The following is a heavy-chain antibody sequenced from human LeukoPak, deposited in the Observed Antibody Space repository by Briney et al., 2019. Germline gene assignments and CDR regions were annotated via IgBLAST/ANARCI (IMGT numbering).Heavy chain of an antibody. CDR1: GLTFSNAW. J-gene: IGHJ4*02. D-gene: IGHD3-3*01. V-gene: IGHV3-15*01. CDR2: IKSKTDGGTT. CDR3: TSYDFWSGRSFDY. Sequence: GGSLRPSCAASGLTFSNAWMSWVRQASGKGLEWVGRIKSKTDGGTTDYAAPVKGRFTISRDDSKNTLYLQMNSLKTEDTAVYYCTSYDFWSGRSFDYWGQGTPVTVSS.